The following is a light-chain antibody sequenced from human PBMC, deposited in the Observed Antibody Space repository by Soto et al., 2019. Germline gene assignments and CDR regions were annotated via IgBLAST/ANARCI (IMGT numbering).Light chain of an antibody. CDR2: GAS. CDR1: QGVSSSY. V-gene: IGKV3-20*01. Sequence: EIVLTQSPGTLSLSPGEGATLSCRASQGVSSSYLAWYQHKPGQAPRLLIYGASSRASGIPDRFSGSGSGTDFTLTINRLEPEDFAVYYCQQYGASVTFGLGTKVELK. J-gene: IGKJ3*01. CDR3: QQYGASVT.